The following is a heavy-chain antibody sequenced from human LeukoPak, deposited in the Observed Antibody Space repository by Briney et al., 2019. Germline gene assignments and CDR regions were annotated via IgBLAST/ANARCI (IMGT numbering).Heavy chain of an antibody. Sequence: GASVKVSCKASGGTFISYAICWVRQAPGQGLEWMGGNIPIFSTANYAQKFQGRVTITADESTSTAYMELSSLRSEDTAVYYCASHGAYYDFWSGTDQYYYYYGMDVWGQGTTVTVSS. CDR1: GGTFISYA. CDR3: ASHGAYYDFWSGTDQYYYYYGMDV. V-gene: IGHV1-69*13. J-gene: IGHJ6*02. D-gene: IGHD3-3*01. CDR2: NIPIFSTA.